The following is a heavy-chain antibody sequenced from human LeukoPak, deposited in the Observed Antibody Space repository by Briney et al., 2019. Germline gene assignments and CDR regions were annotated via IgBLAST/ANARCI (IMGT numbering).Heavy chain of an antibody. Sequence: SETLSLTCTVSGGSVSSGSYYWSWIRQPPGKGLEWIGYIYYSGSTNYNPSLKSRVTISVDTSKNQFSLLLTSATAADTAVYYCARDSLLRGSGWDYWYFDLWGRGTLVTVSS. CDR3: ARDSLLRGSGWDYWYFDL. J-gene: IGHJ2*01. CDR1: GGSVSSGSYY. V-gene: IGHV4-61*01. CDR2: IYYSGST. D-gene: IGHD6-25*01.